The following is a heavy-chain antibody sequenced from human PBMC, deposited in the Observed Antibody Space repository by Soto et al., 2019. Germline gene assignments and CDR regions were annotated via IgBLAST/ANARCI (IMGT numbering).Heavy chain of an antibody. Sequence: SLRLSCAASGFNFRNYAMGWVRQAPGKGLEWVSALSGGGGSTYYVDSVKGRFTISRDNSKNTLYLQMNSLRAEDTAVYYCAKDAFWTGYYPIEYWGQGTLVT. CDR3: AKDAFWTGYYPIEY. J-gene: IGHJ4*02. CDR2: LSGGGGST. D-gene: IGHD3-3*01. V-gene: IGHV3-23*01. CDR1: GFNFRNYA.